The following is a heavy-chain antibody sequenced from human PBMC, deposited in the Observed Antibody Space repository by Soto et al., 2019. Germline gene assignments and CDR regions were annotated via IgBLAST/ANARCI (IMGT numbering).Heavy chain of an antibody. CDR3: AREGDYADLTY. CDR1: GGSVSSGTYY. V-gene: IGHV4-61*01. J-gene: IGHJ4*02. D-gene: IGHD4-17*01. CDR2: IYYSGST. Sequence: SETLSLTCTVSGGSVSSGTYYWSWIRQPPGKGLEWIGYIYYSGSTNYNPSLKSRVTISVDTSKNQFSLKLSSVTAADTAVYYCAREGDYADLTYWGQGTLVTVSS.